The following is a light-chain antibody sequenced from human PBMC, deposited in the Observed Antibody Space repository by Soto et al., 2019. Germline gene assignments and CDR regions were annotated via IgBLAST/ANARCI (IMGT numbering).Light chain of an antibody. V-gene: IGKV4-1*01. CDR1: QSVLYSSNNKNY. CDR2: WAS. Sequence: DIVMTQSPDSLAVCLGERATINYKSRQSVLYSSNNKNYLAWYQQKPGQPPKLLIYWASTRESGVPDRFSGSGSGTDFTLTISSLQAEDVAVYYCQQYYSTPPTFGPGTKVDIK. CDR3: QQYYSTPPT. J-gene: IGKJ3*01.